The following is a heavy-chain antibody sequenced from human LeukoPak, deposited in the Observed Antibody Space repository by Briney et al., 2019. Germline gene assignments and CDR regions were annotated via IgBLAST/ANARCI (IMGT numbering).Heavy chain of an antibody. Sequence: AASVKVSCKASGYTFTSYAMHWVRQAPGQRLEWMGWINAGNGNTKYSQKFQGRVTITRDTSASTAYMEVSSLRSEDTAVYHCARTQGVYYGGNSGAFDIWGQGTVVTVSS. CDR1: GYTFTSYA. D-gene: IGHD4-23*01. CDR2: INAGNGNT. J-gene: IGHJ3*02. CDR3: ARTQGVYYGGNSGAFDI. V-gene: IGHV1-3*01.